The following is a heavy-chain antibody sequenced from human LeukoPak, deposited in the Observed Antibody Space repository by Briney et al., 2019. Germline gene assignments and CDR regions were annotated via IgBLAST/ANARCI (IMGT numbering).Heavy chain of an antibody. CDR2: IYSSGST. CDR3: AREGTTVTHFDY. V-gene: IGHV4-59*01. J-gene: IGHJ4*02. CDR1: GGSFSGYY. Sequence: PSETLSLTCAVYGGSFSGYYWSWIRQPPGKGLEWIGYIYSSGSTNYNPSLKSRVTISIDTSKNQFSLKLSSVTAADTAVYYCAREGTTVTHFDYWGQGTLVTVSS. D-gene: IGHD4-11*01.